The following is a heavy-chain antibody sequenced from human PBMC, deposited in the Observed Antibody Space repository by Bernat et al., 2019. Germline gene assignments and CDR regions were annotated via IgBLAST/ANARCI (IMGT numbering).Heavy chain of an antibody. CDR2: ISYDGSNK. CDR3: ERGEYNWNDGDDAFDI. Sequence: QVQLVESGGGVVQPGRSLRLSCAASGFTFSSYAMHWVRQAPGKGLEWVAVISYDGSNKYYADSVKGRFTISRDNSKNTLYLQMNSLRAEDTAVYYCERGEYNWNDGDDAFDIWGQGTMVTVSS. V-gene: IGHV3-30-3*01. J-gene: IGHJ3*02. D-gene: IGHD1-20*01. CDR1: GFTFSSYA.